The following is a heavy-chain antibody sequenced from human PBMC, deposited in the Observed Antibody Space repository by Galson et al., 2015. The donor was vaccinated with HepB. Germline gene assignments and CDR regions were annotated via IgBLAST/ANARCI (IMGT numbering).Heavy chain of an antibody. D-gene: IGHD2-2*02. V-gene: IGHV4-59*01. J-gene: IGHJ4*02. CDR3: ARMGGEGYCTSTSCYTGNYFDY. CDR1: GDSISGFY. CDR2: IYFGGNT. Sequence: LSLTCTVSGDSISGFYWGWIRQPPGKGLEWIGYIYFGGNTKYNPSLKSRVTISVDTSKKQFSLKLSSVTAADTAVYYCARMGGEGYCTSTSCYTGNYFDYWGQGTLVTVSS.